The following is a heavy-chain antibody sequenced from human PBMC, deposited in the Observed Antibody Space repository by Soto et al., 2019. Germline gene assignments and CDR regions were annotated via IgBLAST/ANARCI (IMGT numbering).Heavy chain of an antibody. J-gene: IGHJ4*02. CDR3: ARESEDLTSNFDY. V-gene: IGHV3-21*06. CDR1: GFTFTRYS. CDR2: ISSTTNYI. Sequence: PGGSLRLSCAASGFTFTRYSVNWVRQSPGKGLEWVSSISSTTNYIYYGDSMNGRFTISRDNAKNSLYLEMNSLRAEDTAVYYCARESEDLTSNFDYWGQGTLVTVSS.